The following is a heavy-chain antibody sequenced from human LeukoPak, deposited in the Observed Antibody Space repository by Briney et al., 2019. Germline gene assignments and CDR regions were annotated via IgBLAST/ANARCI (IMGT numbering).Heavy chain of an antibody. Sequence: GGSLRLSCAASGFTVTSNYMSWVRQAPGKGLERVSIIYSGGTIYYADSVKGRLTISRDNSKNTLYLQMNSLRAEDTAVYYCARPYSSGWPHPLDYWGLGTLVTVFS. CDR2: IYSGGTI. J-gene: IGHJ4*02. D-gene: IGHD6-19*01. CDR3: ARPYSSGWPHPLDY. V-gene: IGHV3-53*01. CDR1: GFTVTSNY.